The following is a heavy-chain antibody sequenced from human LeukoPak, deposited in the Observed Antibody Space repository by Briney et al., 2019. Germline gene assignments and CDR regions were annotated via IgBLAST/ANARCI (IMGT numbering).Heavy chain of an antibody. D-gene: IGHD4-17*01. CDR2: IYHSGST. V-gene: IGHV4-38-2*02. J-gene: IGHJ3*02. CDR1: GYSISSGYY. CDR3: ARTYGDSDAFDI. Sequence: SETLSLTCTVSGYSISSGYYWGWIRQPPGKGLEWIGSIYHSGSTYYNPSLKSRVTISVDTSKNQFSLKLSSVTAADTAVYYCARTYGDSDAFDIWGQGTMVTVSS.